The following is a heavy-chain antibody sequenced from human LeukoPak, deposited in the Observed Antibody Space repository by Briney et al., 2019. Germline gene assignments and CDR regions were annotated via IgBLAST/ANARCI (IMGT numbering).Heavy chain of an antibody. J-gene: IGHJ4*02. D-gene: IGHD3-3*01. Sequence: PGGSLRLSCAASGFTFSSYAMSWVRQAPGKGLEWVSAISGSGGSTYYADSVKGRFTISRDNSKNTLYLQMNSLRAEDTAVYYCAKDQYYDFWSGYYMDYFDYWGQGTLVTVSS. CDR2: ISGSGGST. CDR3: AKDQYYDFWSGYYMDYFDY. V-gene: IGHV3-23*01. CDR1: GFTFSSYA.